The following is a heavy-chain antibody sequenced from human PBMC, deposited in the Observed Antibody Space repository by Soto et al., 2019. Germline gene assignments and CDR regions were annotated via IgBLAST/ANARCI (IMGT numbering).Heavy chain of an antibody. D-gene: IGHD3-10*01. V-gene: IGHV4-39*01. CDR2: IYYSGST. CDR3: ARHTPDGSGSFYYHYYMDV. J-gene: IGHJ6*03. Sequence: QLQLQESGPGLVKPSETLSLTCTVSGGSISSSSYYWGWIRQPPGKGLEWIGSIYYSGSTYYNPSLKSRVTISVDTSKNQFSLKLSSVTAADTAVYYCARHTPDGSGSFYYHYYMDVWGKGTTVTVSS. CDR1: GGSISSSSYY.